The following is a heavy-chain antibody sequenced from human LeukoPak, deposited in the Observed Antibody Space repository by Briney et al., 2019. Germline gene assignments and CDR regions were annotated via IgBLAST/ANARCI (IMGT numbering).Heavy chain of an antibody. CDR2: ISSSSSYI. CDR3: AKDWRYSSSTTPY. CDR1: GFTFSSYS. Sequence: GGSLRLSCAASGFTFSSYSMNWVRQAPGKGLEWVSSISSSSSYIYYADSVKGRFTISRDNTKNSVYLQMSSLRAEDTAMYYCAKDWRYSSSTTPYWGQGTLVTVSS. V-gene: IGHV3-21*01. D-gene: IGHD6-13*01. J-gene: IGHJ4*02.